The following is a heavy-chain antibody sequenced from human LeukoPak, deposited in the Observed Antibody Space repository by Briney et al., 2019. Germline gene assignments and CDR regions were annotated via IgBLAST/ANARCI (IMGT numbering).Heavy chain of an antibody. CDR1: GFTFSSYW. D-gene: IGHD2-21*01. J-gene: IGHJ4*02. CDR3: ARVRGGYSDYDY. Sequence: GGSLRLSCAASGFTFSSYWMSWVRQAPGKGLEWVANIKQDGSEKYYVGSVKGRFTISRVNAKNSLYLQMNSLRAEDTAVYYCARVRGGYSDYDYWGQGTLVTVSS. V-gene: IGHV3-7*01. CDR2: IKQDGSEK.